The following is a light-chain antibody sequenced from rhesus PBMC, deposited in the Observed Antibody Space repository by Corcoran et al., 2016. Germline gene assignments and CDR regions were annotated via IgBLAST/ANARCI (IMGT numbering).Light chain of an antibody. J-gene: IGKJ1*01. CDR3: QQHDNSPWT. CDR1: QGISNW. V-gene: IGKV1-69*01. Sequence: DIQMTQSPSSLSASVGDRVTIRCRASQGISNWLAWYQQKPGKAPKPRIYRASNLETGVPSRFSGSGAGTDFTLTISGLQPEDIATYYCQQHDNSPWTFGQGTKVEIK. CDR2: RAS.